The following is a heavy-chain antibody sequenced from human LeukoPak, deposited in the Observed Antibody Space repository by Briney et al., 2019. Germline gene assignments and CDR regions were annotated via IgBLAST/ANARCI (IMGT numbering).Heavy chain of an antibody. CDR3: AGLHPDYFDY. CDR2: IYYSGST. J-gene: IGHJ4*02. V-gene: IGHV4-59*13. CDR1: GDSISSYY. Sequence: PSETLSLTCTVSGDSISSYYWSWIRQPPGKGLEWIGYIYYSGSTNYNPSLKSRVTISVDTSKNQFSLKLSSVTAADTAVYYCAGLHPDYFDYWGQGTLVTVSS.